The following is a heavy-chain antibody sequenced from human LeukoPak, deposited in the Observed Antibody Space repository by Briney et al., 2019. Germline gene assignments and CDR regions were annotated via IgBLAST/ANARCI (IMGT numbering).Heavy chain of an antibody. J-gene: IGHJ4*02. Sequence: GGSLRLSCAASGFTFSTYATSWVRQPPGKGPEWVSAISGSGGSTYYADSVKDRFTISRDKSTNTLYLQMNSLRAADTAVYYCARDLAYGGNSMREFDYWGQGTLVTVSS. CDR2: ISGSGGST. V-gene: IGHV3-23*01. CDR1: GFTFSTYA. D-gene: IGHD4-23*01. CDR3: ARDLAYGGNSMREFDY.